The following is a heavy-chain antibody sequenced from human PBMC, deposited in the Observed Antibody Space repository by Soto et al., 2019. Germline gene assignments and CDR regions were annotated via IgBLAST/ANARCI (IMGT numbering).Heavy chain of an antibody. D-gene: IGHD3-10*01. CDR1: GYSFHTYA. CDR3: ARSRGYYGSGSYFWFDY. Sequence: GASVKVSCKASGYSFHTYAISWVRQAPGQGLEWMGWINAGNGNTKYSQKFQGRVTITRDTSASTAYMELSSLRSEDTAVYYCARSRGYYGSGSYFWFDYWGQGTLVTVPS. J-gene: IGHJ4*02. V-gene: IGHV1-3*01. CDR2: INAGNGNT.